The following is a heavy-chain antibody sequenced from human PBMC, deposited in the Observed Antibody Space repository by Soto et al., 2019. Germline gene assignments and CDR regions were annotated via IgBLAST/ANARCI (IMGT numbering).Heavy chain of an antibody. Sequence: LRLSCAASGFTVSSNYMSWVRQAPGKGLEWVSVIYSGGSTYYADSVKGRFTISRDNSKNTLYLQMNSLRAEDTAVYYCARVLNSYGDYGMDVWGQGTTVTVSS. CDR3: ARVLNSYGDYGMDV. D-gene: IGHD4-17*01. CDR2: IYSGGST. CDR1: GFTVSSNY. V-gene: IGHV3-53*01. J-gene: IGHJ6*02.